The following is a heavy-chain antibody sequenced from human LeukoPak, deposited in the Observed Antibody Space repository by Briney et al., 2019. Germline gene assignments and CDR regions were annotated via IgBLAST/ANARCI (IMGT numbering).Heavy chain of an antibody. V-gene: IGHV4-59*01. CDR1: GVSISDYY. CDR3: ARRTYYDTLTGYNYWYFDL. Sequence: SETLSLTCTVSGVSISDYYWSWVRQPPGKGLEWIGYIYYTGSTDYNTSLKSRVTMSVDTSKNQFSLNLRSVTATDTTVYYCARRTYYDTLTGYNYWYFDLWGRGTLVTVSS. CDR2: IYYTGST. J-gene: IGHJ2*01. D-gene: IGHD3-9*01.